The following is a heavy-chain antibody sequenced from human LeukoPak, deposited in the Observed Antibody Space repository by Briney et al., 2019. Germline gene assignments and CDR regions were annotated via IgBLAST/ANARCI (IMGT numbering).Heavy chain of an antibody. V-gene: IGHV1-46*01. Sequence: ASVKVSCKASGYTFTSYYMHWVRQAPGQGFEWMGIINPSGGSTSYAQKFQGRVTMTRDMSTSTVYMELSSLRSEDTAVYYCARGGTVAAAGAPRDFWFDPWGQGTLVTVSS. D-gene: IGHD6-13*01. CDR2: INPSGGST. J-gene: IGHJ5*02. CDR3: ARGGTVAAAGAPRDFWFDP. CDR1: GYTFTSYY.